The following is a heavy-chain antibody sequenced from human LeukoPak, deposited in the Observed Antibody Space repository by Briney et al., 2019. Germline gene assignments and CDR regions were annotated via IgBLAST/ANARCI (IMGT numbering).Heavy chain of an antibody. V-gene: IGHV4-61*02. J-gene: IGHJ4*02. CDR1: GGSISSGSYY. Sequence: PSQTLSLTCTVSGGSISSGSYYWSWIRQPAGKGLEWIGRIYTSGSTNYNPSLKSRVTISVDTSKNQFSLKLSSVTAADTAVYYCARHTYYDILTGNTAFDYWGQGTLVTVSS. D-gene: IGHD3-9*01. CDR3: ARHTYYDILTGNTAFDY. CDR2: IYTSGST.